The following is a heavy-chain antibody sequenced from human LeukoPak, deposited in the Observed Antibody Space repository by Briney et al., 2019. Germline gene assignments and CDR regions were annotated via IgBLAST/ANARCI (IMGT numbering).Heavy chain of an antibody. J-gene: IGHJ5*02. CDR1: GGSFSGYY. CDR3: ARGVMYYDILDLSTRSWFDP. CDR2: INHSGST. D-gene: IGHD3-9*01. Sequence: SETLSLTCAVYGGSFSGYYWSWIRQPPGKGLEWIGEINHSGSTNYNPSLKSRVTISVDTSKNQFSLKLSSVTAADTAVYYCARGVMYYDILDLSTRSWFDPWGQGTLVTVSS. V-gene: IGHV4-34*01.